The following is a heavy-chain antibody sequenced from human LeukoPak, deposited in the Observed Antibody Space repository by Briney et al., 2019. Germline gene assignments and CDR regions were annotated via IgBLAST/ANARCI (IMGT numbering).Heavy chain of an antibody. D-gene: IGHD6-19*01. CDR2: IYYSGTT. Sequence: SETLSLTCTVSGGSISSSSYYWGWIRQPPGRGLEWIGSIYYSGTTYYNPSLKSRVTISADTSKNQFSLKLSSVTAADTAVYYCARLGGGSGHFYYYYYYMDVWGKGTTVTVSS. CDR3: ARLGGGSGHFYYYYYYMDV. J-gene: IGHJ6*03. CDR1: GGSISSSSYY. V-gene: IGHV4-39*01.